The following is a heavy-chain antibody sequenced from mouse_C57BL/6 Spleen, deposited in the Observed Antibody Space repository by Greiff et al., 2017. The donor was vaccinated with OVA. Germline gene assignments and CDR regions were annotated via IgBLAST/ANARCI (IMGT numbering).Heavy chain of an antibody. CDR3: ARGEDYYFDD. V-gene: IGHV1-69*01. J-gene: IGHJ2*01. CDR1: GYTFTSYW. CDR2: IDPSDSYT. Sequence: QVQLQQPGAELVMPGASVKLSCKASGYTFTSYWMHWVKQRPGQGLEWIGEIDPSDSYTNYNQKFKGKSTLTVDKSSSTAYMQLSSLTSEDSAVYYCARGEDYYFDDWGQGTTLTVSS.